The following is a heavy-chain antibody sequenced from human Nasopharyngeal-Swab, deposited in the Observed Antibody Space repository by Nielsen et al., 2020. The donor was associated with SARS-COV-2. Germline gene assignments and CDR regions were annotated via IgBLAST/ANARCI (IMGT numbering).Heavy chain of an antibody. D-gene: IGHD2-2*01. V-gene: IGHV3-7*01. CDR2: VKQDGSEK. CDR3: AREICTRITCFDYGMDV. J-gene: IGHJ6*02. Sequence: VRQAPGKGLKWVASVKQDGSEKYSVDSVRGRFTISRDNTKNSVYLQMNNLRAEDTAVYYCAREICTRITCFDYGMDVWGQGTTVTVSS.